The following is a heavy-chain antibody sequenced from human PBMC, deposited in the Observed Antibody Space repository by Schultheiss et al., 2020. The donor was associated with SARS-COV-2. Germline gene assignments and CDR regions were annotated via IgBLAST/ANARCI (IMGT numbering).Heavy chain of an antibody. V-gene: IGHV3-33*08. Sequence: GGSLRLSCAASGFTFSSYSMNWVRQAPGKGLEWVAVIWYDGSNKYYADSVKGRFTISRDNSKNTLYLQMNSLRAEDTAVYYCARDPDSSSWYFFGSFDYWGQGTLVTVSS. D-gene: IGHD6-13*01. CDR2: IWYDGSNK. J-gene: IGHJ4*02. CDR3: ARDPDSSSWYFFGSFDY. CDR1: GFTFSSYS.